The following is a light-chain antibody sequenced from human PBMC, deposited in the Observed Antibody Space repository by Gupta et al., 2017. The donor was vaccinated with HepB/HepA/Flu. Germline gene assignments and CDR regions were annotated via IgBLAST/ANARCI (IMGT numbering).Light chain of an antibody. V-gene: IGLV2-14*03. J-gene: IGLJ3*02. CDR1: SSDVGGYNF. Sequence: SALTQPASVSGSPGQSITISCTGTSSDVGGYNFVSWYQHHPGKAHKFMIYDVSTRPAGVASRFSGSKAGNTASLTISVLEEEDAADYYGSSYTSSSTWVFGGGTKLTVL. CDR3: SSYTSSSTWV. CDR2: DVS.